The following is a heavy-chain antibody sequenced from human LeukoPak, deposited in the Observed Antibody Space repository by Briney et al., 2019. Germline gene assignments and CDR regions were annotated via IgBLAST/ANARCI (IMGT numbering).Heavy chain of an antibody. J-gene: IGHJ4*02. CDR2: ISGSGGST. CDR3: AKEQATPIQLWFSLGLLFDY. V-gene: IGHV3-23*01. CDR1: GFTFSSYA. Sequence: GGSLRLSCAASGFTFSSYAMSWVRQASGKGLEWVSAISGSGGSTYYADSVKGRFTISRDNSKNTLYLQMNSLRAEDTAVYYCAKEQATPIQLWFSLGLLFDYWGQGTLVTVSS. D-gene: IGHD5-18*01.